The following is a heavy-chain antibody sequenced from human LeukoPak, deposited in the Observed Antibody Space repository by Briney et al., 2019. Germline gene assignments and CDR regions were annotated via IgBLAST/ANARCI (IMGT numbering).Heavy chain of an antibody. CDR1: GYTFTGYY. CDR3: ARSGIMITFGGAALGY. D-gene: IGHD3-16*01. Sequence: ASVKVSCKASGYTFTGYYMHWVRHAPGQGLEWMGRINPNSGGTNYAQKFQGRVTMTRDTSISTAYMELSRLRSDDTAVYYCARSGIMITFGGAALGYWGQGTLVTVSS. CDR2: INPNSGGT. V-gene: IGHV1-2*06. J-gene: IGHJ4*02.